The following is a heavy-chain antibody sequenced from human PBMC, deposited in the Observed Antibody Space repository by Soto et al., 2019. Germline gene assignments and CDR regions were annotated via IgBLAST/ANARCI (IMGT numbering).Heavy chain of an antibody. V-gene: IGHV3-30*18. CDR2: ISYDGSNK. D-gene: IGHD4-4*01. Sequence: QVQLVESGGGVVQPGRSLRLSCAASGFTFSSYGMHWVRQAPGKGLEWVAVISYDGSNKYYADSVKGRFTISRDNSKNTLDLQMNSLRAEDTAVYYCAKDRPGRSKYRGYFDYWGQGTLVTVSS. CDR3: AKDRPGRSKYRGYFDY. J-gene: IGHJ4*02. CDR1: GFTFSSYG.